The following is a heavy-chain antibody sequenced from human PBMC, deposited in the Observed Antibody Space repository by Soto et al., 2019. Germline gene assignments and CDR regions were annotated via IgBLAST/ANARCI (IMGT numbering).Heavy chain of an antibody. J-gene: IGHJ4*02. V-gene: IGHV5-51*01. CDR1: GYSFTSYW. Sequence: VESLKISCKGCGYSFTSYWIGWVRQMPGKGLEWMGIIYPGDSDTRYSPSFQGQVTISADKSISTAYLQWSSLKASDTATYYCASAGGGQQLGFDYWGQGTLVTVSS. CDR3: ASAGGGQQLGFDY. D-gene: IGHD6-13*01. CDR2: IYPGDSDT.